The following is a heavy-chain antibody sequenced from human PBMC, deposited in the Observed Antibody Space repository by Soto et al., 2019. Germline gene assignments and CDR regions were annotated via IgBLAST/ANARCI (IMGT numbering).Heavy chain of an antibody. CDR2: IYYSGST. V-gene: IGHV4-59*08. J-gene: IGHJ4*02. CDR3: ASRYGGTLDY. Sequence: QVQLQESGPGLVKPSETLSLTRTVPGGSISSYYWSWLRQPPGKGLEWIGYIYYSGSTNYNPSLSSRVTISVDTSKNQFSRKLSSVTAADTAVYYCASRYGGTLDYWGQGTLVTVSS. D-gene: IGHD4-17*01. CDR1: GGSISSYY.